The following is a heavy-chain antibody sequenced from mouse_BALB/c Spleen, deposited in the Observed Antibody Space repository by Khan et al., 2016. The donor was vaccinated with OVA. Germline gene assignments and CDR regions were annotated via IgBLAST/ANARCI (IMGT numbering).Heavy chain of an antibody. CDR1: GFTFSSFV. CDR2: ISSGGST. CDR3: TREAYRYDEYYFDY. J-gene: IGHJ2*01. D-gene: IGHD2-14*01. Sequence: DVHLVESGGGTVKPVGSLKLSCAVSGFTFSSFVMSWVRQTPEKRLEWVASISSGGSTYYPDSVKGRFTISRDNARNIVYLQMSSLRSEDMAIYYGTREAYRYDEYYFDYWGQGTTLIVSS. V-gene: IGHV5-6-5*01.